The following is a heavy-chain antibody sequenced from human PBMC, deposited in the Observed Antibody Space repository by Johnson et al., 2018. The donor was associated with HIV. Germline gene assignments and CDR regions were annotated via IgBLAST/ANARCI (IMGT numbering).Heavy chain of an antibody. J-gene: IGHJ3*02. CDR1: GFTFNDYG. D-gene: IGHD7-27*01. CDR3: ARREPILGIVRNAFDI. Sequence: VQLVESGGSVVRPGGSLRLSCAASGFTFNDYGMSWVRQAPGKGLQWVSSVSWNGGDTGYADSVKGRLTISRDNSKNTLYLQMNSLRAEDTAVYYCARREPILGIVRNAFDIWGQGTMVTVSS. V-gene: IGHV3-20*04. CDR2: VSWNGGDT.